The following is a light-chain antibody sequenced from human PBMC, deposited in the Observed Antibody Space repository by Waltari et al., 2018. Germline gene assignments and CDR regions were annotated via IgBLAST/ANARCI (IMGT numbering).Light chain of an antibody. CDR2: YKSDSDK. V-gene: IGLV5-45*03. CDR3: MIWHNSDVV. Sequence: QAVLTQPSSLSASPGASASLTCTLRSGLNVGPSRIYWYQQRPGSPPQYLLRYKSDSDKQQGSGVPSRFSGSKDASANAGILLISGLQSEDEADYYCMIWHNSDVVFGGGTKLTVL. J-gene: IGLJ2*01. CDR1: SGLNVGPSR.